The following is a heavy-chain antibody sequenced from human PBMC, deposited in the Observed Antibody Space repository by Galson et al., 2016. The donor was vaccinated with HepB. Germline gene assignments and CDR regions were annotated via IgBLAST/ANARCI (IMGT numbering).Heavy chain of an antibody. Sequence: SLRLSCAASEFTFSTYNMNWVRQAPGKGLEWLSYINSDGESIYYADSVRGRFTVSRDNAKNSLYLQMNSLRAEDTAVYYCARGFGTSGYTDAFDIWGQGTMVTVSS. CDR2: INSDGESI. V-gene: IGHV3-48*04. D-gene: IGHD5-12*01. CDR1: EFTFSTYN. J-gene: IGHJ3*02. CDR3: ARGFGTSGYTDAFDI.